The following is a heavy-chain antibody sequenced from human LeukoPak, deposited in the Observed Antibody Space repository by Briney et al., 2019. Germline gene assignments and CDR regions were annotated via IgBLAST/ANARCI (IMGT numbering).Heavy chain of an antibody. J-gene: IGHJ4*02. V-gene: IGHV3-53*01. CDR1: GFTFSAYS. D-gene: IGHD1-26*01. CDR3: ARGPPSFIVGADFDY. CDR2: IYSGGST. Sequence: GRSLRLSCATSGFTFSAYSMSWVRQAPGKGLEWVSVIYSGGSTYYADSVKGRFTISRDNSKNTLYLQMNSLRAEDTAVYYCARGPPSFIVGADFDYWGQGTLVTVSS.